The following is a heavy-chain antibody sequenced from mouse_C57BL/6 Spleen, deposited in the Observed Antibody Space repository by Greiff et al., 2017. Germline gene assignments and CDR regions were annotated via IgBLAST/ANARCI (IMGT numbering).Heavy chain of an antibody. CDR3: AREVQGAMDY. CDR2: FDPNSGGT. Sequence: VQLQQSGAELVKPGASVKLSCKASGYTFTSYWMHWVKQRPGRGLEWIGRFDPNSGGTKYNEKFKSKATLTVDKPSSTAYMQLSSLTSEDSAVYCCAREVQGAMDYWGQGTSVTVAS. CDR1: GYTFTSYW. J-gene: IGHJ4*01. V-gene: IGHV1-72*01.